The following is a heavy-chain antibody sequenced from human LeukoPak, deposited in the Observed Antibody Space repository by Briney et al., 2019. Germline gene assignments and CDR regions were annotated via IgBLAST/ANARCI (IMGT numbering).Heavy chain of an antibody. Sequence: ASVKVSCKASGYTFTGYYMHWVRQAPGQGLEWMGWINPNSGGTNYAQKFQGRVTMTTDTSTSTAYMELRSLRSDDTAVYYCAREDYGDYYFDYWGQGTLVTVSS. D-gene: IGHD4-17*01. CDR1: GYTFTGYY. CDR2: INPNSGGT. CDR3: AREDYGDYYFDY. J-gene: IGHJ4*02. V-gene: IGHV1-2*02.